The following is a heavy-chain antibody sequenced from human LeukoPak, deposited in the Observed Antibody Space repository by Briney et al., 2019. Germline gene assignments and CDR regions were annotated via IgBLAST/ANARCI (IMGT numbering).Heavy chain of an antibody. J-gene: IGHJ4*02. D-gene: IGHD3-22*01. CDR2: INPNSGGT. CDR3: ARVDNTGYYRGRGPIDY. V-gene: IGHV1-2*02. Sequence: ASVKVSCKASGGTFSSYAISWVRQAPGQGLEWMGWINPNSGGTNYAQRFQGRVTMTRDTSISTAYMDLSRLRPDDTAVYYCARVDNTGYYRGRGPIDYWGQGTLVTVSS. CDR1: GGTFSSYA.